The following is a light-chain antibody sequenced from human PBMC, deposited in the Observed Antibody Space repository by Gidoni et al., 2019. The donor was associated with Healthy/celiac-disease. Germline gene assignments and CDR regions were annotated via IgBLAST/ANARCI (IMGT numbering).Light chain of an antibody. Sequence: DIQMTQSPSSLSASVGDRVTITCRASQSISSYLNLYQQKPGKAPRLLIYAASSLQSGVPSRFSSSGSGTDFTLTISSLQPEDFATYFCQQSYSTPWLTFGGGTKVEIK. V-gene: IGKV1-39*01. CDR1: QSISSY. CDR2: AAS. CDR3: QQSYSTPWLT. J-gene: IGKJ4*01.